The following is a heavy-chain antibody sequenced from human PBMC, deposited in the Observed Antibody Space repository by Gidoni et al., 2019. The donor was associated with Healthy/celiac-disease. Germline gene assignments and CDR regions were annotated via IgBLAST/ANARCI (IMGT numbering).Heavy chain of an antibody. J-gene: IGHJ4*02. CDR3: ARSRYCGGDCYAFDY. CDR1: GYTFTSYY. D-gene: IGHD2-21*02. CDR2: INPSGSST. V-gene: IGHV1-46*03. Sequence: QVQLVQSGAEVTKPGASVKLSSKASGYTFTSYYLHWVRQAPGKGLEWMGIINPSGSSTSYAQKFQGRVTMTRDTSTSTVYMELSSLRSEDTAVYYCARSRYCGGDCYAFDYWGQGTLVTVSS.